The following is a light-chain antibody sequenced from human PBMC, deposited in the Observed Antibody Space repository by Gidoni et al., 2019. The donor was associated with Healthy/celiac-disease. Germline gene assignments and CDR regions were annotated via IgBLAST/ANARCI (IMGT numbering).Light chain of an antibody. CDR2: GAS. J-gene: IGKJ2*01. CDR3: QQYNNWTMYT. CDR1: QRVNSN. Sequence: EIVMTQSLATLSVSPGERATLSCRASQRVNSNLSWYQQKPGQAPRLLIYGASTRATGIPARFSGSGSGTEFTITISSLQSEDVAVYYCQQYNNWTMYTFGQGTKLEIK. V-gene: IGKV3-15*01.